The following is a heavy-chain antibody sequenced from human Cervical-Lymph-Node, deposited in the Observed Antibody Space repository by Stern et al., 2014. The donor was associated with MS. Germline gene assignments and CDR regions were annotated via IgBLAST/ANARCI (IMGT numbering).Heavy chain of an antibody. D-gene: IGHD4-17*01. CDR3: AKDNYGDYGVPSSD. CDR2: ISWNSGNI. V-gene: IGHV3-9*01. J-gene: IGHJ4*02. Sequence: EVQLVESGGGLVQPGRSVRLSCVASGFTFDDYAMHWVRQAPGKGLEWVSGISWNSGNIGYADSVKGRFTISRDNAKNSLYLQMNSLTTEDTALYYCAKDNYGDYGVPSSDWGQGTLVTVSS. CDR1: GFTFDDYA.